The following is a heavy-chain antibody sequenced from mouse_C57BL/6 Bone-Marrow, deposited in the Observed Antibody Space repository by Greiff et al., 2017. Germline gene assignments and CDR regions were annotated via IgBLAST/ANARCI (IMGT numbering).Heavy chain of an antibody. CDR1: GYTFTSYW. CDR3: ASIHYGSSLPV. J-gene: IGHJ1*03. CDR2: IYPGSGCT. Sequence: QVQLQQPGAELVKPGASVKMSCKASGYTFTSYWITWVKQRPGQGLEWIGDIYPGSGCTNYNEKFKGKATLTVDTSSSTAYMQLSSLTSADSAVYSCASIHYGSSLPVWGTGTTVTVSS. D-gene: IGHD1-1*01. V-gene: IGHV1-55*01.